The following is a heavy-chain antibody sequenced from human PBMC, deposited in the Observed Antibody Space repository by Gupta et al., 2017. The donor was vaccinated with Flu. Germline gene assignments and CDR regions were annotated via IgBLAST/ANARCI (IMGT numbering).Heavy chain of an antibody. CDR1: GDSITDYY. CDR2: VFYTGTT. Sequence: QVQLQESGPGLVKPSETLSLTCSVSGDSITDYYWNWIRQSPGKGLEWIGYVFYTGTTTYNPSLKSRVTMSLDTSKNQLSLKLTSVTAADTAVYYCAKAQRIAIFGVLAIPNWFDPWGQGIPVIVSS. CDR3: AKAQRIAIFGVLAIPNWFDP. V-gene: IGHV4-59*01. J-gene: IGHJ5*02. D-gene: IGHD3-3*01.